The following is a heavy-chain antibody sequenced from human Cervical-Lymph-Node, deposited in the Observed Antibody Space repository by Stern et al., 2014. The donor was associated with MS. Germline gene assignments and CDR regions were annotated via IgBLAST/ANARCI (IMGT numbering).Heavy chain of an antibody. CDR1: GDSISSSYW. J-gene: IGHJ5*02. V-gene: IGHV4-4*02. CDR3: ARDARGGGDCCNWFDP. CDR2: IYHSGST. D-gene: IGHD2-21*02. Sequence: QLQLQESGPGLVKPSGTLSLTCTVSGDSISSSYWWSWVRQAPGKGLEWIGEIYHSGSTKYNPSLMSRVTMSLDKSKAQFSLELTSVTAADTAIYYCARDARGGGDCCNWFDPWGQGTLVTVSS.